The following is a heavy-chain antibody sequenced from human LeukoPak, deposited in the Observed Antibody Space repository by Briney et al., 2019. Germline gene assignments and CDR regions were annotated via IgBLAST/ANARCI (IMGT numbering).Heavy chain of an antibody. CDR3: AKDLPPFCSGGSCYGLDH. V-gene: IGHV3-30*18. J-gene: IGHJ4*02. CDR1: GFTFSDYG. CDR2: MSFHGSNI. Sequence: GGSLRLSCEGSGFTFSDYGVHWARQAPGKGLEWVAIMSFHGSNIFYPNSVKGRFIVSRDNSKNTIYLQMNSLRPEDTAIYYCAKDLPPFCSGGSCYGLDHWGQGTLVTVSS. D-gene: IGHD2-15*01.